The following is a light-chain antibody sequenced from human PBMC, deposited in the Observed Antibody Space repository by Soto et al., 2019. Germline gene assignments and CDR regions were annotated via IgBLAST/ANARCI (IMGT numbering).Light chain of an antibody. J-gene: IGLJ2*01. V-gene: IGLV3-21*04. CDR3: QVWDSSSDHPVV. CDR2: YDS. Sequence: SYELTQPPSVSVAPGKTARITCGGNNIGSKSVHWYQQKPGQATVLVIYYDSDRPSGIPERFSGSNSGNTATLTISRVEAGDEADYYCQVWDSSSDHPVVFGGGTKLTVL. CDR1: NIGSKS.